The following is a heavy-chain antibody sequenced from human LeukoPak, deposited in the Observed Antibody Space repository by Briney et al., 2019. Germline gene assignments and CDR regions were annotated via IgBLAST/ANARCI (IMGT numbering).Heavy chain of an antibody. CDR3: AKGGYGSGSYYNGDAFDI. J-gene: IGHJ3*02. CDR1: GFTFSSYG. D-gene: IGHD3-10*01. V-gene: IGHV3-30*18. CDR2: ISYDGSNK. Sequence: GGSLRLSCAASGFTFSSYGMHWVRQAPGKGLEWVAVISYDGSNKYYADSVKGRFTISRDNSKNTLYLQMNSLRAEDTAVYYCAKGGYGSGSYYNGDAFDIWGQGTMVTVSS.